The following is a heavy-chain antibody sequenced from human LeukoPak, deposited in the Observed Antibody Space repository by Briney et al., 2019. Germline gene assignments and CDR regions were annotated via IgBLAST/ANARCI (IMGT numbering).Heavy chain of an antibody. Sequence: SETLSLTCAVSGYSISRGYSWGWIRQPPGMGLEWIGNMYHSESTHYNPSLKSRVTISADTPKNQFSLKLSSVTAADTAVYYCARFDHVWETHGMDAFDLWGQGTMVTVSS. J-gene: IGHJ3*01. CDR2: MYHSEST. CDR3: ARFDHVWETHGMDAFDL. V-gene: IGHV4-38-2*01. CDR1: GYSISRGYS. D-gene: IGHD3-16*01.